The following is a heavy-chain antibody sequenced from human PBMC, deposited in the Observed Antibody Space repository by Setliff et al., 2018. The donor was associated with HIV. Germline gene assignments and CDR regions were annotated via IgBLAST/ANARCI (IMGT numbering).Heavy chain of an antibody. D-gene: IGHD3-16*01. CDR1: GGSFSDYY. Sequence: SETLSLTCAVYGGSFSDYYWSWIRQPPGKGLEWIGEINHSGSTNYNASLKSRVIISGDTSKKQFSLRLSSVTAADTAVYYCAKQSFYDYVWGTVWYFDVWGRGTLVTVSS. CDR2: INHSGST. V-gene: IGHV4-34*01. CDR3: AKQSFYDYVWGTVWYFDV. J-gene: IGHJ2*01.